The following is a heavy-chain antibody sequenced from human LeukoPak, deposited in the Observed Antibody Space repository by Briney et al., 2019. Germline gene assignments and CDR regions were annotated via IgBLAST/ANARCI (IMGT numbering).Heavy chain of an antibody. Sequence: PGGSLRLSCAASGFTFSSYAMHWVRQAPGKGLEWVAVISYDGSNKYYADSVKGRFTISRDNSKNTLYLQMNSLRAEDTAVYYCASAVVPAAIEGYFDYWAREPWSPSPQ. CDR1: GFTFSSYA. D-gene: IGHD2-2*01. CDR3: ASAVVPAAIEGYFDY. CDR2: ISYDGSNK. V-gene: IGHV3-30-3*01. J-gene: IGHJ4*02.